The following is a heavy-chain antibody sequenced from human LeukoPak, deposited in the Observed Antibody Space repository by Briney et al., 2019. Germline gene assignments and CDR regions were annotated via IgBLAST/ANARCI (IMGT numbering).Heavy chain of an antibody. J-gene: IGHJ4*02. CDR3: ARGGSDSSWFWID. Sequence: GGSLRLSCAASGLTFSNHWMTWVRQLPGKGLEWVANINQDESEKYYGDSVKGRFTISRDNAKNSLYLQMNSLRAEDTAVYFCARGGSDSSWFWIDWGQGTLVPVSS. V-gene: IGHV3-7*01. D-gene: IGHD6-13*01. CDR2: INQDESEK. CDR1: GLTFSNHW.